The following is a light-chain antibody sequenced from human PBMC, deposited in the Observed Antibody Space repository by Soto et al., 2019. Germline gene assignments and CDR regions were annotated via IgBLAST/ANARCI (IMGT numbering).Light chain of an antibody. CDR3: CSYAGSYTL. V-gene: IGLV2-11*01. CDR1: SSDVGGYNY. J-gene: IGLJ2*01. CDR2: DVS. Sequence: QSALTQPRSVSGSPGQSVTISCTGTSSDVGGYNYVSWYQQHPGKAPKLMIYDVSKRPSGVPDRFSGSKSGNPASLTISGLQAEDEADYYCCSYAGSYTLFGGGTKVTVL.